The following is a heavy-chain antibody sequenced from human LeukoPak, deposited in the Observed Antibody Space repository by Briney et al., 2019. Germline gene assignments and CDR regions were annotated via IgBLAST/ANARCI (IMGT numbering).Heavy chain of an antibody. CDR3: AREYTAMAYDY. D-gene: IGHD5-18*01. CDR1: GFAFSSYS. V-gene: IGHV3-48*04. J-gene: IGHJ4*02. Sequence: GGSLRLSCAASGFAFSSYSMTWVRQAPGKGLEWISYIRSSGSPIYYADSVRGRFTISKDNARNSLFLQMNNLRVDDSAVYYCAREYTAMAYDYWGQGNLVTVSS. CDR2: IRSSGSPI.